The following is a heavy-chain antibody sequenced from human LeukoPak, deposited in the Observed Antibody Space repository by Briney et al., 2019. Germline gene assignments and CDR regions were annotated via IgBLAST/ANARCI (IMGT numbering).Heavy chain of an antibody. D-gene: IGHD3-10*01. CDR1: GFTFSSFW. Sequence: GGSLRLSCAASGFTFSSFWMHWVRQAPGKGLVWVSRINRGGTSTSYADSVKGRFTISRDNARNTLYLQMNSLSAEDTAVYYCARAPRTYPPRFGEPWGQGTLVTVSS. J-gene: IGHJ1*01. CDR2: INRGGTST. CDR3: ARAPRTYPPRFGEP. V-gene: IGHV3-74*01.